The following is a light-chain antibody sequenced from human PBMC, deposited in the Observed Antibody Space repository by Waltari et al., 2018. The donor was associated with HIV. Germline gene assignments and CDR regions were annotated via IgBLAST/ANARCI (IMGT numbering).Light chain of an antibody. J-gene: IGLJ2*01. CDR1: SSNIGNNN. CDR3: GSWDSSLSAVV. V-gene: IGLV1-51*01. Sequence: QSVLTQPPSVYAVPGQKVTISCSGSSSNIGNNNVSWYQQLPGTAPKLLIYDNNKRPSGIPDRFSGSKSGTSATLGITGLQTGDEADYYCGSWDSSLSAVVFGGGTKLTVL. CDR2: DNN.